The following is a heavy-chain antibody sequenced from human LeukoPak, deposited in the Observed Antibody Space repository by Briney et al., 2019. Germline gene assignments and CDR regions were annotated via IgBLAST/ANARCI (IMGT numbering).Heavy chain of an antibody. CDR2: IYYSGST. Sequence: KASETLSLTCTVSGGSISSSSYYWGWIRQPPGKGLEWIGSIYYSGSTYYNPSLKSRVTISVDTSKNQFSLKLSSVTAADTAVCYCARLGRWLQEDDYWGQGTLVTVSS. CDR3: ARLGRWLQEDDY. CDR1: GGSISSSSYY. V-gene: IGHV4-39*01. J-gene: IGHJ4*02. D-gene: IGHD5-24*01.